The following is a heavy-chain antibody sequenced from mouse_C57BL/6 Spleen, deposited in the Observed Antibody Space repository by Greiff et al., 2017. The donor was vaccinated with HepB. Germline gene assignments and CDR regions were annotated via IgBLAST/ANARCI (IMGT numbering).Heavy chain of an antibody. CDR3: ARHTPNYYGSAMDY. CDR2: IWSDGST. V-gene: IGHV2-6-1*01. J-gene: IGHJ4*01. D-gene: IGHD1-1*01. Sequence: VKLMESGPGLVAPSQSLSITCTVSGFSLTSYGVHWVRQPPGKGLEWLVVIWSDGSTTYNSAHKSRLSISKDNSKSQVFLKMNSLQTDDTAMYYCARHTPNYYGSAMDYWGQGTSVTVSS. CDR1: GFSLTSYG.